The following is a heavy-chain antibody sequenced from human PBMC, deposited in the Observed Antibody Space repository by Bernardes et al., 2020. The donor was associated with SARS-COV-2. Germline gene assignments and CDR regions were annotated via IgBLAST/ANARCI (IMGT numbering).Heavy chain of an antibody. CDR2: ISSSSSYI. CDR1: GFTFSSYS. D-gene: IGHD5-18*01. J-gene: IGHJ6*02. Sequence: GGSLRLSCAASGFTFSSYSMNWVRQAPGKGLEWVSSISSSSSYIYYADSVKGRFTISRDNAKNSLYLQMNSLRAEDTAVYYCARDRYKPGYYYYGMDVWGQGTTVTVSS. CDR3: ARDRYKPGYYYYGMDV. V-gene: IGHV3-21*01.